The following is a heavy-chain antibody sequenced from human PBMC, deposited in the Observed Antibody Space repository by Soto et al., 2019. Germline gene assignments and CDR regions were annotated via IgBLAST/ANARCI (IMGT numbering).Heavy chain of an antibody. J-gene: IGHJ4*02. CDR2: ISSGSSYI. V-gene: IGHV3-21*01. D-gene: IGHD3-10*01. CDR3: VRGPEARGVRPPF. Sequence: GGSLRLSCAASGFTFSTYSMNWVRQAPGKGLEWVSSISSGSSYIYYADSVKGRFTISRDNAKNSLYLQMNSLRAEDTAVYYCVRGPEARGVRPPFWGQGTLVTVSS. CDR1: GFTFSTYS.